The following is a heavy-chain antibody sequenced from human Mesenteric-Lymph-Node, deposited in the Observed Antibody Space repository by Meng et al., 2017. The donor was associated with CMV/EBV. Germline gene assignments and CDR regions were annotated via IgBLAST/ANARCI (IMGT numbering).Heavy chain of an antibody. CDR1: GYSISSGYY. D-gene: IGHD6-6*01. CDR3: ARGPPIAARYDY. V-gene: IGHV4-38-2*02. J-gene: IGHJ4*02. Sequence: SETLSLTCTVSGYSISSGYYWGWIRQPPGKGLEWIGSIYHSGSTYYNPSLKGRVTISVDTSKNQFSLKLSSVTAADTAVYYCARGPPIAARYDYWGQGTLVTVSS. CDR2: IYHSGST.